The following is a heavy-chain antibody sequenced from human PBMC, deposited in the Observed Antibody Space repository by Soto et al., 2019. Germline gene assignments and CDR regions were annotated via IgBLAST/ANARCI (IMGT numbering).Heavy chain of an antibody. V-gene: IGHV3-33*01. Sequence: PGGSLRLSCAASGFTFSSYAMHWVRQAPGKGLEWVSFICNDGSNKYYADSVKGRFTISRDNAKNSLYLQMNSLRAEDTAVYYCARDSRNYHYMDVWGKGTTVTASS. CDR3: ARDSRNYHYMDV. J-gene: IGHJ6*03. CDR2: ICNDGSNK. CDR1: GFTFSSYA.